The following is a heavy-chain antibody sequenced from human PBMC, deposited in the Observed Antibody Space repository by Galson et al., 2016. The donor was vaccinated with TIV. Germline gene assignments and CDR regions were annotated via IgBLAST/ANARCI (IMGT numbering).Heavy chain of an antibody. D-gene: IGHD3-22*01. CDR2: ISGGGGST. J-gene: IGHJ6*02. CDR1: GFTFSIFA. V-gene: IGHV3-23*01. CDR3: TKVPSSGFSYYYGLDV. Sequence: SLRLSCAASGFTFSIFAMTWVRQAPGMGLEWVSAISGGGGSTYYADSVKGRFTVSRDNSKNKVFLQMNSLRAEDTAVYYCTKVPSSGFSYYYGLDVWGQGTTVTVSS.